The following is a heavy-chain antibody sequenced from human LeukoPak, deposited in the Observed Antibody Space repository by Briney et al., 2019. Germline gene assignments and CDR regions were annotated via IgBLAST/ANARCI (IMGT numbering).Heavy chain of an antibody. V-gene: IGHV3-74*01. CDR2: INSDGSST. CDR3: ARGLSYQDDY. Sequence: GGSLRLSCAASGFTFSSYWMHWVRQAPEKGLVWVSRINSDGSSTIYADSVKGRFTISRDNAKNTLYLQMNSLRAEDTAVCYCARGLSYQDDYWGQGTLVTVSS. D-gene: IGHD2-2*01. J-gene: IGHJ4*02. CDR1: GFTFSSYW.